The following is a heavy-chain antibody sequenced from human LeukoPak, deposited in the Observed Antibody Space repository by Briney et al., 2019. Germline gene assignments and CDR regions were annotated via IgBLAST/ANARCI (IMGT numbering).Heavy chain of an antibody. CDR1: GYTLTELS. D-gene: IGHD1-26*01. CDR3: ATLSQTRLVGAAFYYFDY. CDR2: FDPEDGET. V-gene: IGHV1-24*01. J-gene: IGHJ4*02. Sequence: ASVKVSCKVSGYTLTELSMHWVRQAPGKGLEWMGGFDPEDGETIYAQKFQGRVTMTEDTSTDTAYMELSSLRSEDTAVYYCATLSQTRLVGAAFYYFDYWGQGTLVTVSS.